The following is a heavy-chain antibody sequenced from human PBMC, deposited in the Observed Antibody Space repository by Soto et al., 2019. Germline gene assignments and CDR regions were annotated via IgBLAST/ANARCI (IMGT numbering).Heavy chain of an antibody. V-gene: IGHV4-34*01. D-gene: IGHD3-22*01. Sequence: QVQLQQWGAGLLKPSETLSLTCAVYGGSFSGYYWSWIRQPPGKGLEWIGEINHSGSTNYNPSLKRRVTISVDTSKNPLSLKRSSVTAADKAVYYCARGVTAGYDSSGYERYYFDYWGQGTLVTVSS. CDR3: ARGVTAGYDSSGYERYYFDY. CDR2: INHSGST. CDR1: GGSFSGYY. J-gene: IGHJ4*02.